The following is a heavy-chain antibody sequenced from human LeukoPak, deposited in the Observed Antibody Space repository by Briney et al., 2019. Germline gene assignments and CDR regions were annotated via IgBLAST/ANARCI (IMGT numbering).Heavy chain of an antibody. D-gene: IGHD5-18*01. CDR1: GCSFSTRGVG. CDR2: NYWDDDK. V-gene: IGHV2-5*02. J-gene: IGHJ6*03. Sequence: SGPTLVNPSHTLTLTCSFSGCSFSTRGVGVGWIRQPPVKALEWPTLNYWDDDKRYSPSLKTRLTITKKPTKNKVVATMINMDPVDTARYYCAHSVFSYGYFYYYYSYMDVWGKGTTVTVSS. CDR3: AHSVFSYGYFYYYYSYMDV.